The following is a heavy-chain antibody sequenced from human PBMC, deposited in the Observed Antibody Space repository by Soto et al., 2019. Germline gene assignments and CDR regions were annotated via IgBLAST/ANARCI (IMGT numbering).Heavy chain of an antibody. CDR3: MIIVVVPAAIRGRVMDG. Sequence: SETLSLACTVFGGSISSSNYYWGWIRQPPGKGMEWIGSVYYSGNTYYNTSLKSRVTMSVDTSKKQFSLKLSSVTAADPAVYYCMIIVVVPAAIRGRVMDGWGKGTTVTVSS. CDR2: VYYSGNT. CDR1: GGSISSSNYY. D-gene: IGHD2-2*01. V-gene: IGHV4-39*03. J-gene: IGHJ6*04.